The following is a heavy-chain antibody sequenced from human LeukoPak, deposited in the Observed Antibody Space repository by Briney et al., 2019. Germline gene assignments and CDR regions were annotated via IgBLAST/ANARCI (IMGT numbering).Heavy chain of an antibody. CDR2: IIPIFGTA. V-gene: IGHV1-69*05. CDR1: GGTSSSYA. CDR3: ARGASRIAPEYYFDY. J-gene: IGHJ4*02. Sequence: SVKVSCKASGGTSSSYAISWVRQAPGQGLERMGGIIPIFGTANYAQKFQGRVTITTDESTSTAYMELSSLRSEDTAVYYCARGASRIAPEYYFDYWGQGTLVTVSP. D-gene: IGHD6-13*01.